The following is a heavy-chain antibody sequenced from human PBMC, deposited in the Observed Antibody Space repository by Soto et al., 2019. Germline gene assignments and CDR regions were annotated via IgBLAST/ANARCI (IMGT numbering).Heavy chain of an antibody. Sequence: GGSLRFSCAASGFTFSSYAMSWVRQAPGKGLEWVSAISGSGGSTYYADSVKGRFTISRDNSKNTLYLQMNSLRAEDTAVYYCAGSDTYYYDSSGSPGAFDIWGQGTMVTVSS. D-gene: IGHD3-22*01. V-gene: IGHV3-23*01. CDR3: AGSDTYYYDSSGSPGAFDI. CDR2: ISGSGGST. J-gene: IGHJ3*02. CDR1: GFTFSSYA.